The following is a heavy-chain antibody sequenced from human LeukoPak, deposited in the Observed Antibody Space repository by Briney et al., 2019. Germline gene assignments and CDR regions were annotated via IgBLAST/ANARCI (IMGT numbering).Heavy chain of an antibody. Sequence: PSETLSLTCTVSGGSISSYYWSWIRQPPGKGLEWIGYIYYSGSTNYNPSLKSRVTISVDTSKNQFSLKLSSVTAADTAVYYCARHYYDSSGPLTSYDYWGQGTLVTVSS. J-gene: IGHJ4*02. CDR1: GGSISSYY. D-gene: IGHD3-22*01. CDR2: IYYSGST. V-gene: IGHV4-59*01. CDR3: ARHYYDSSGPLTSYDY.